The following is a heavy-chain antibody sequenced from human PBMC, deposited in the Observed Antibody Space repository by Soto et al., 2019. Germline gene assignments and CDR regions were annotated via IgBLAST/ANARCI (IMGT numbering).Heavy chain of an antibody. Sequence: SETLSLTCAVYGGSFSGYYWSWIRQPPGKGLEWIGEINHSGSTNYNPSLKSRVTISVDTSKNQFSLKLSSVTAADTAVYYCARGLRYCSGGRCPRRINYFDYWGQGTLVTVSS. CDR1: GGSFSGYY. CDR2: INHSGST. J-gene: IGHJ4*02. CDR3: ARGLRYCSGGRCPRRINYFDY. D-gene: IGHD2-15*01. V-gene: IGHV4-34*01.